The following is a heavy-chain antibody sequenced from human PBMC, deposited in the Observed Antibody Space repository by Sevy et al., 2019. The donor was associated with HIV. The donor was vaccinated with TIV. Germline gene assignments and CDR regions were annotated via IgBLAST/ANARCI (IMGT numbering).Heavy chain of an antibody. J-gene: IGHJ4*02. CDR2: TSYRSKWYN. CDR3: ARAGATIFGIVTMSFDV. D-gene: IGHD3-3*01. Sequence: SQTLSLTCAISGDSVSTNSAVWNWIRQSPSRGLEWRGRTSYRSKWYNDYSVSLKGRLTITPDTSKNQFSLHLKSVTADDTAVYFCARAGATIFGIVTMSFDVWDQGTLVTVSS. CDR1: GDSVSTNSAV. V-gene: IGHV6-1*01.